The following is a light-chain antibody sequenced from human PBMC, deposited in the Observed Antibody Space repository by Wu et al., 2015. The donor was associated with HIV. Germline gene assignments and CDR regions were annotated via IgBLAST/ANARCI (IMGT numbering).Light chain of an antibody. V-gene: IGKV3-20*01. CDR3: HQYGSSPFT. Sequence: EIVLTQSPGTLSLPPGQRATLFCRASQSVSHDYLAWYQQKPGQAPRVLIYGASDRATGIPDRFSGSGSGTDFTLTISRLEPEDFAVFYCHQYGSSPFTFGPGTKVDIK. CDR1: QSVSHDY. CDR2: GAS. J-gene: IGKJ3*01.